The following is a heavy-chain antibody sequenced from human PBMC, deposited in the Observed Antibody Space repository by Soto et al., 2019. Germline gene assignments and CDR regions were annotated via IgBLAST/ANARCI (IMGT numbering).Heavy chain of an antibody. CDR1: GFTFSSYG. J-gene: IGHJ4*02. CDR3: ARDTQYYFDY. V-gene: IGHV3-33*01. CDR2: IWYDGSNK. Sequence: QVQLVESGGGVVQPGRSLRLSCAASGFTFSSYGMHWVRQAPGKGLEWVAVIWYDGSNKYYADTVKGRFTISRDNSKNTLYLQMNGLRAEDTAVYYCARDTQYYFDYWGQGTLVTVSS.